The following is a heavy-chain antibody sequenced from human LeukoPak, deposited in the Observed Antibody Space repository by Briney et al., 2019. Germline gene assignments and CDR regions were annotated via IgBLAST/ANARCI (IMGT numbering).Heavy chain of an antibody. V-gene: IGHV3-66*01. Sequence: QPGGSLRLSCAASGFTVSTNYMSWVRQAPGKGLEWVSVIYSGGTTYYADSVTGRFTISRDNSKNTLYLQMNSLRAEATAVYYCARDRGGSRSDCWGQGTLVTVSS. J-gene: IGHJ4*02. CDR2: IYSGGTT. D-gene: IGHD6-13*01. CDR1: GFTVSTNY. CDR3: ARDRGGSRSDC.